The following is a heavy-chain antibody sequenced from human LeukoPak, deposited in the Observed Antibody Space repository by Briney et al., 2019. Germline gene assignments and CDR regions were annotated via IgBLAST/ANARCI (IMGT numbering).Heavy chain of an antibody. V-gene: IGHV3-48*03. CDR1: GFTFSNYE. J-gene: IGHJ4*02. CDR2: ISSGANTI. Sequence: GGSLRLSCAASGFTFSNYEMNWVRQAPGKGLEWVSYISSGANTIYYADSVKGRFTISRDNAKNSLYLQMNSLRVEDTAMYYCAKDAAGPEYWGQGTLVTVSS. CDR3: AKDAAGPEY. D-gene: IGHD6-13*01.